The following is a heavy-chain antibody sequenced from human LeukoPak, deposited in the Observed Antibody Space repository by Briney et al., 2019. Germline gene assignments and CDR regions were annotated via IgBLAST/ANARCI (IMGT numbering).Heavy chain of an antibody. D-gene: IGHD3-3*01. CDR2: IYTSGST. CDR1: GGSISSGSYY. CDR3: AREYDFWSGLDY. V-gene: IGHV4-61*02. Sequence: PSETLSLTCTVSGGSISSGSYYWSWIRQPAGKGLEWIGRIYTSGSTNYNPSLKSRVTMSVDTSKNQFSLKLSSVTAADTAVYYCAREYDFWSGLDYWGQGTLVTVSS. J-gene: IGHJ4*02.